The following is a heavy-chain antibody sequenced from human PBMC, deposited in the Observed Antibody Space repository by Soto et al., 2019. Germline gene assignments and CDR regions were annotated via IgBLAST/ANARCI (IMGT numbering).Heavy chain of an antibody. CDR2: IIPILGIA. J-gene: IGHJ4*02. D-gene: IGHD6-19*01. Sequence: QVQLVQSGAEVKKPGSSVKVSCKASGGTFSSYTISWVRQAPGQGLEWMGRIIPILGIANYAQKFQGRVTITADKSTSAAYMELSSLRSEDTAVYYCAAIAVALHLDYWGQGTLVTVSS. V-gene: IGHV1-69*02. CDR1: GGTFSSYT. CDR3: AAIAVALHLDY.